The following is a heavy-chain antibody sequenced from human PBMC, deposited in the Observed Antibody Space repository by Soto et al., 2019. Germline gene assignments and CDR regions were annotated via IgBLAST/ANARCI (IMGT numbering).Heavy chain of an antibody. J-gene: IGHJ4*02. Sequence: WGTLRLSCAASGFTFSSYSMNWVRQAPGKGLEWVSSISSSSSYIYYADSVKGRSTISRDNAKNSLYLQMNSLRAEDTAVYYCARDRRQKQPRPNDYWGQGTLVTVSS. CDR1: GFTFSSYS. D-gene: IGHD6-13*01. V-gene: IGHV3-21*01. CDR3: ARDRRQKQPRPNDY. CDR2: ISSSSSYI.